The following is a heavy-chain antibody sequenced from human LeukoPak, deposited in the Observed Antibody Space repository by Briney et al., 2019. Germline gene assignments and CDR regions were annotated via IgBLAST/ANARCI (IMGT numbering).Heavy chain of an antibody. CDR3: ARRGIYYGSGSDAFDI. V-gene: IGHV3-21*01. Sequence: PGGSLRLSCAASGFTFSSYSMNWVRQAPGKGLEWVSSISSSSSYIYYADSVKGRFTISRDNAKNSLYLQMNSLRAEDTAVYYCARRGIYYGSGSDAFDIWGQGTMVTVSS. CDR2: ISSSSSYI. D-gene: IGHD3-10*01. CDR1: GFTFSSYS. J-gene: IGHJ3*02.